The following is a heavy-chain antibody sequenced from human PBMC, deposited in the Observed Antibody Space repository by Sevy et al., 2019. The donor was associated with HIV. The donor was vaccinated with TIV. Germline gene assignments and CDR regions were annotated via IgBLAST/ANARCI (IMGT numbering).Heavy chain of an antibody. CDR1: GCSISSSSYY. Sequence: SETLSLTCTVSGCSISSSSYYWGWIRQPPGKGLEWIGSIYYSGSTYYNPSLKSRVTISVDTSKNQFSLKLSSVTAADTAVYYCARHNRIGIVGATTYYYYGMDVWGQGTTVTVSS. CDR2: IYYSGST. J-gene: IGHJ6*02. V-gene: IGHV4-39*01. CDR3: ARHNRIGIVGATTYYYYGMDV. D-gene: IGHD1-26*01.